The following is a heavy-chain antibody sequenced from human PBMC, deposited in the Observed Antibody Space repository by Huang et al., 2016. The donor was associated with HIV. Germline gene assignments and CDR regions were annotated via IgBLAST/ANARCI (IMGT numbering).Heavy chain of an antibody. CDR1: GFTFSTYG. D-gene: IGHD3-10*01. J-gene: IGHJ4*02. CDR2: IAYDGSEN. Sequence: QVQLVESGGGVVQPGRSLRLSCAASGFTFSTYGMHWVRQAAGRGLEWVTVIAYDGSENDYADSGKGRFTSSRDNSNNTLYLQMNSLRADDTAVYYCVKDQGHTFMVRYHFDFWGQGTLVTVSS. V-gene: IGHV3-30*18. CDR3: VKDQGHTFMVRYHFDF.